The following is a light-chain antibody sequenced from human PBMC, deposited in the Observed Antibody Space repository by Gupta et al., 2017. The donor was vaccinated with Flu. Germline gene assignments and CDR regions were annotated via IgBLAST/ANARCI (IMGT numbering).Light chain of an antibody. CDR3: QQYFSYRT. V-gene: IGKV1-5*03. J-gene: IGKJ1*01. CDR2: KAS. Sequence: DIRMTQSPSTLSASIGDTVTISCRASQNIDGWLAWYQLQPGKAPKLLIYKASRLENGVPSRFSGSGSGTIFTLTITGLQRDDSATYFCQQYFSYRTFGQGTKVEIK. CDR1: QNIDGW.